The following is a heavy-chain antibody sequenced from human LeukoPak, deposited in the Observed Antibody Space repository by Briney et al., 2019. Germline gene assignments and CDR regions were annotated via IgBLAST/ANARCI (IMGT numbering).Heavy chain of an antibody. V-gene: IGHV1-69*04. CDR3: ARDWSGSYYLDY. D-gene: IGHD1-26*01. J-gene: IGHJ4*02. CDR1: GGTFSSYA. CDR2: IIPILGIA. Sequence: ASVKVSCKASGGTFSSYAISWVRQAPGQGLEWMGRIIPILGIANYAQKFQGRVTITADKSTSTAYMELSSLRSEDTAVYYCARDWSGSYYLDYWGQGTLVTVSS.